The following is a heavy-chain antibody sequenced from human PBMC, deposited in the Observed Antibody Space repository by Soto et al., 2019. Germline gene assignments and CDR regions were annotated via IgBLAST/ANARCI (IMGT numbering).Heavy chain of an antibody. V-gene: IGHV5-10-1*01. CDR3: ERTVYCSGGSCYSEGGNFDY. Sequence: GGSLKISCKGSGYSFTSYWISWVRQMPGKGLEWMGRIDPSDSCTNYSPSFQGHVTISADESISTAYLQWSSLKASDTAMYYCERTVYCSGGSCYSEGGNFDYWGQGTLVTVSS. D-gene: IGHD2-15*01. J-gene: IGHJ4*02. CDR1: GYSFTSYW. CDR2: IDPSDSCT.